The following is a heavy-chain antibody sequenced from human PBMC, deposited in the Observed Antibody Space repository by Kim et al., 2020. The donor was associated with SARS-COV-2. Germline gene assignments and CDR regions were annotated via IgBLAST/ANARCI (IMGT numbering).Heavy chain of an antibody. CDR2: FDPEDGET. J-gene: IGHJ5*02. D-gene: IGHD6-13*01. CDR3: AVSSSSGGWFDP. CDR1: GYTLTELS. Sequence: ASVKVSCKVSGYTLTELSMHWVRQAPGKGLEWMGGFDPEDGETIYAQKFQGRVTMTEDTSTDTAYMELSSLRSEDTAVYYCAVSSSSGGWFDPWGQGTLVTVSS. V-gene: IGHV1-24*01.